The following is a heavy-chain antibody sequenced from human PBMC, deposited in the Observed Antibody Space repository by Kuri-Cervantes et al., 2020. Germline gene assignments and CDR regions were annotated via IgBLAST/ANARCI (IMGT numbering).Heavy chain of an antibody. J-gene: IGHJ4*02. Sequence: GGSLRLSCAASGFTFSSYSMNWVRQAPGKGREWVSAISGSGGSTYYADSVKGRFTISRDNSKNTLYLQMNSLRAEDTAVYYCXKXSYFSDYWGQGTLVTVSS. V-gene: IGHV3-23*01. CDR1: GFTFSSYS. CDR2: ISGSGGST. D-gene: IGHD1-26*01. CDR3: XKXSYFSDY.